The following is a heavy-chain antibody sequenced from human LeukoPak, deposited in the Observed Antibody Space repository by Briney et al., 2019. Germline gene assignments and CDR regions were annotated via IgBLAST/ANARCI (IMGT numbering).Heavy chain of an antibody. CDR2: INPSGGST. D-gene: IGHD5-12*01. V-gene: IGHV1-46*01. J-gene: IGHJ5*02. Sequence: ASVKVSCKASGYTFTSYYMHWVRQAPGQGLEWMGLINPSGGSTSYAQKFQGRVTMTRDTSTSTVYMELSSLRSEDTAVYYCAREAVATTRYNWFDPWGQGTLVTVSS. CDR1: GYTFTSYY. CDR3: AREAVATTRYNWFDP.